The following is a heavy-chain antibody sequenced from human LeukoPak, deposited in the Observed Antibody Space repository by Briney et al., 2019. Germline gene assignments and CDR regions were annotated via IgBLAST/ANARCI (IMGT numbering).Heavy chain of an antibody. Sequence: GGSLRLSCAASGFSFSSYGMHWVRQAPGKGLEWVAVIWYDGSNKYYADSVKGRFTISRDNSKNTLYLQMNSLRAEDTAVYYCVRHVVVVAAPDAFGIWGQGTMVTVSS. CDR3: VRHVVVVAAPDAFGI. J-gene: IGHJ3*02. V-gene: IGHV3-33*01. CDR1: GFSFSSYG. CDR2: IWYDGSNK. D-gene: IGHD2-21*02.